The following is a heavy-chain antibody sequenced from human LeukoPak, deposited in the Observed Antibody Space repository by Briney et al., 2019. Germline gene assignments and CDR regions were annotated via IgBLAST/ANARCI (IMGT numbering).Heavy chain of an antibody. J-gene: IGHJ4*02. D-gene: IGHD5-24*01. V-gene: IGHV4-34*01. Sequence: PSETLSLTCAVYGGSFSGYYWSWLRQPPGKGLERIGEINHSGSTNYNASLRSRVTISVDTSKNQFSLKLNSVTAADTAVFYCARGRGYNAFDYWGQGTLVTVSS. CDR2: INHSGST. CDR3: ARGRGYNAFDY. CDR1: GGSFSGYY.